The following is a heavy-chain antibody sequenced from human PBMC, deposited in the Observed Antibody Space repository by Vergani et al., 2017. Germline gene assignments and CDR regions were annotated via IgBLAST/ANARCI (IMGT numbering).Heavy chain of an antibody. J-gene: IGHJ4*02. CDR2: ISYVGSNK. CDR1: GFTFSSFA. Sequence: QVQLVESGGGVVQPGRSLRLSCAASGFTFSSFAMHWVRQAPGKGLEWVAVISYVGSNKYYSDSVKGRFTISRDNSKNTLYLQMNSLRAEDTAVYYCARDSSSWQPLDYGGQGTLVTVSS. V-gene: IGHV3-30*04. D-gene: IGHD6-13*01. CDR3: ARDSSSWQPLDY.